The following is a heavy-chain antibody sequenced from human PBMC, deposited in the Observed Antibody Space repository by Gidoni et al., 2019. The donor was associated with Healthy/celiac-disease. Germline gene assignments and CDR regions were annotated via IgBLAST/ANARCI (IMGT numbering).Heavy chain of an antibody. D-gene: IGHD6-13*01. CDR3: ARKTPYSSSWIDY. V-gene: IGHV3-33*01. J-gene: IGHJ4*02. CDR1: GFTFSSYG. CDR2: TWYDGSNK. Sequence: QVQLVESGGGVVQPGRSLRLSCAASGFTFSSYGMPWVRQAPGKGLEWVAVTWYDGSNKYYADSVKGRFTISRDNSKNTLYLQMNSLRAEDTAVYYGARKTPYSSSWIDYWGQGTLVTVSS.